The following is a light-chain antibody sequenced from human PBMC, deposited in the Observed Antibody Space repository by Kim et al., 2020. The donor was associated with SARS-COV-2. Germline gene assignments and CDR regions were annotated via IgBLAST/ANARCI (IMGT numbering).Light chain of an antibody. CDR2: AAS. CDR3: QQSYSTPPT. J-gene: IGKJ4*01. CDR1: QSISSY. V-gene: IGKV1-39*01. Sequence: DIQMTQSPSSLSASVGDRVTITCRASQSISSYLNWYQQKPGKAPKLLIYAASSLQSGVPSRFSGSGSGTDFTLTISSLQPEDFATYYCQQSYSTPPTLGGGTKLEI.